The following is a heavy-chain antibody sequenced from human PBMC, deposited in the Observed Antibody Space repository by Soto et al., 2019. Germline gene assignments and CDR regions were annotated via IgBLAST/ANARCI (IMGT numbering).Heavy chain of an antibody. D-gene: IGHD3-3*01. V-gene: IGHV3-30*18. J-gene: IGHJ4*02. CDR2: ISADGINK. Sequence: PGGSLRLSCAASGFTFSSDGMHCVRQAPGKGLEWVAVISADGINKYYTDSVKGRFTISRDNSKNTLYLQMNSLRAEDTAVYYCAKDLGRFLEWLSEYYFDYWGQGTLVTVSS. CDR3: AKDLGRFLEWLSEYYFDY. CDR1: GFTFSSDG.